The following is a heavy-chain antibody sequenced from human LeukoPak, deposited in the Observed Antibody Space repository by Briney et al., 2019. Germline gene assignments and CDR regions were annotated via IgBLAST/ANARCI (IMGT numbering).Heavy chain of an antibody. CDR1: GFTFSSYW. CDR2: IKQDGSEK. V-gene: IGHV3-7*01. D-gene: IGHD3-16*01. CDR3: AILRTNSDY. Sequence: GGSLRLSCAASGFTFSSYWMSWVRQAPGKGLEWVANIKQDGSEKYYVDSVKGRFTISRDNAENSLYLQMNSLRAEDAAVYYCAILRTNSDYWGQGTLVTVSS. J-gene: IGHJ4*02.